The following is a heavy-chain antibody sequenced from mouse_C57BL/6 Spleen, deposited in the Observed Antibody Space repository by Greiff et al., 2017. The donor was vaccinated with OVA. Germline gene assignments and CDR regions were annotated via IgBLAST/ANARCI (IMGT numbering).Heavy chain of an antibody. Sequence: VQLQESGAELVKPGASVKLSCKASGYTFTEYTIHWVKQRSGQGLEWIGWFYPGSGSIKYNEKFKDKATLTADKSSSTVYMELSRLTSEDSAVYFCARHDEDYDPLYYAMDYWGQGTLVTVSS. V-gene: IGHV1-62-2*01. CDR2: FYPGSGSI. J-gene: IGHJ4*01. D-gene: IGHD2-4*01. CDR1: GYTFTEYT. CDR3: ARHDEDYDPLYYAMDY.